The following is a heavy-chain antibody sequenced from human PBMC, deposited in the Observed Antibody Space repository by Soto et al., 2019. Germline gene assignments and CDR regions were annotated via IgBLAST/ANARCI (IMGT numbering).Heavy chain of an antibody. Sequence: QVQLVQSGAEVKKPGSSVKVSCKASGGTFSSYAISWVRQAPGQGLEWMGGIIPIFGTSNYAQKFQGRVTITADESTSTAYMELSSLRSEDTAVYYCARSAHIVVVPAAIFDYWGQGTLVTVSS. D-gene: IGHD2-2*01. CDR1: GGTFSSYA. V-gene: IGHV1-69*01. CDR3: ARSAHIVVVPAAIFDY. J-gene: IGHJ4*02. CDR2: IIPIFGTS.